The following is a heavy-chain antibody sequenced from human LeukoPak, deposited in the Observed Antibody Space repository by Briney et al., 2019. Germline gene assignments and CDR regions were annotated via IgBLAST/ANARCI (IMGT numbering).Heavy chain of an antibody. CDR2: VRYDGNKE. CDR1: GFSFDSYG. CDR3: ARDVKLKQLAD. D-gene: IGHD1-1*01. Sequence: GGSLRLSCVASGFSFDSYGMHWVRQAPGKGLVWVAFVRYDGNKEGYADSAKGRFTISKDNSRNTLYLQMNSLRPEDTAVYYCARDVKLKQLADWGQGTLVTVSS. V-gene: IGHV3-30*02. J-gene: IGHJ4*02.